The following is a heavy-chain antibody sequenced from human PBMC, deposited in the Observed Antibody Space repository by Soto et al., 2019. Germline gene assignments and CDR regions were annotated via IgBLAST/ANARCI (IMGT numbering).Heavy chain of an antibody. CDR3: ARTLPYYDFWIVYYHYYYYVMDV. J-gene: IGHJ6*02. D-gene: IGHD3-3*01. Sequence: SPTLSLTCVISGDSVSSNSAAWNWIRQSPSRGLEWLGRTYYRSKWYNDYAVSVKSRITINPDKSKNKFSLQLKSVTTEDTAVYSCARTLPYYDFWIVYYHYYYYVMDVWGQGTTVTVS. CDR1: GDSVSSNSAA. CDR2: TYYRSKWYN. V-gene: IGHV6-1*01.